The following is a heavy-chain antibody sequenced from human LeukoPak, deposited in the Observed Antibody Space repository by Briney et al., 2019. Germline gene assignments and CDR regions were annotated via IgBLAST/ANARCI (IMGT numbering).Heavy chain of an antibody. CDR2: IYYSGST. J-gene: IGHJ4*02. CDR3: ARESHDILTGSTPDY. V-gene: IGHV4-39*07. Sequence: SETLSPTCTVSGGSISSSSYYWGWIRQPPGKGLEWIGSIYYSGSTYYNPSLKSRVTISVDTSKNQFSLKLSSVTAADTAVYYCARESHDILTGSTPDYWGQGTLVTVSS. D-gene: IGHD3-9*01. CDR1: GGSISSSSYY.